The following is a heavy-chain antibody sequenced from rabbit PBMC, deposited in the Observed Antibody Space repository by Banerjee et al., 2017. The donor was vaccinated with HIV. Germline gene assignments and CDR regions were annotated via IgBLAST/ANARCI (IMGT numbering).Heavy chain of an antibody. CDR1: GFSFSNKAV. J-gene: IGHJ4*01. Sequence: QEQLVESGGGLVKPEGSLKLSCTASGFSFSNKAVMCWVRQAPGKGLGWIACINAVTGKAVYASWAKGRFTFTKTSSTTVTLQMSSLSAADTATYFCARDLDGVIGWKFGWWGPGTLVTVS. V-gene: IGHV1S45*01. D-gene: IGHD2-1*01. CDR3: ARDLDGVIGWKFGW. CDR2: INAVTGKA.